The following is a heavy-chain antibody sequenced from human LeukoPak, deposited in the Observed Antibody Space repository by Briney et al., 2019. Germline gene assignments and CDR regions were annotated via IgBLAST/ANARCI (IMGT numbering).Heavy chain of an antibody. J-gene: IGHJ4*02. Sequence: PSETLSLTCTVSGGSISSYYWSWIRQPPGKGLEWIAYISDIGSINYNPSLKSRVTISLDTSKNQFSLKLSSVTAAHTAVYYCAGHHPRNTVDFWGQGTLVTVSS. CDR3: AGHHPRNTVDF. CDR1: GGSISSYY. V-gene: IGHV4-59*08. D-gene: IGHD2/OR15-2a*01. CDR2: ISDIGSI.